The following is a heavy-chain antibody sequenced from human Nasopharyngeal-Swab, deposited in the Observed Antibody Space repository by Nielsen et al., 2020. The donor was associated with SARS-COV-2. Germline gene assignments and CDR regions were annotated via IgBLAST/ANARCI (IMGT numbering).Heavy chain of an antibody. Sequence: GGSLRLSCAASGFSFSCYCMSCLRQAPGKGLEWVPYIKQDGSEKYYVDSVKGRFTISRDNAKNSLYLQMNSLRAEDTAVYDCARDRNGFIYDYYGMDVWGQGTTVTVSS. D-gene: IGHD3-3*01. CDR2: IKQDGSEK. CDR1: GFSFSCYC. V-gene: IGHV3-7*01. J-gene: IGHJ6*02. CDR3: ARDRNGFIYDYYGMDV.